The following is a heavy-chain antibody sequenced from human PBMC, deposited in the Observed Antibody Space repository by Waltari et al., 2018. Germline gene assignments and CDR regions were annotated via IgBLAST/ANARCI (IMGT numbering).Heavy chain of an antibody. V-gene: IGHV3-15*01. D-gene: IGHD3-22*01. CDR2: IKNKTDGGTT. Sequence: EVQLVESGGGLVKPGGSLRLSCAASGFTFSNAWMSWVRQAPGKGLEWVGRIKNKTDGGTTDYAAPVKGRFTISRDDSKNTLYLKMNNLKTEDTAVYYCTTHSTMLVVHNSGDFDYWGQGTLVTVSS. CDR1: GFTFSNAW. CDR3: TTHSTMLVVHNSGDFDY. J-gene: IGHJ4*02.